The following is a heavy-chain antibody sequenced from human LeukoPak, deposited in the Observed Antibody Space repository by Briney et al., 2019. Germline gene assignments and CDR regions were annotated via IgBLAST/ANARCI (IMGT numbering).Heavy chain of an antibody. CDR3: AMGSYGSFDY. Sequence: GGSLRLSCAASGFTFDDYAMHWVRQAPGKGLEWVSGISWNSGSIGYADSVKGRFTISRDNAKNSLYLQMNSLRAEDMALYYCAMGSYGSFDYWGQGTLVTVSS. CDR1: GFTFDDYA. J-gene: IGHJ4*02. CDR2: ISWNSGSI. D-gene: IGHD3-16*01. V-gene: IGHV3-9*03.